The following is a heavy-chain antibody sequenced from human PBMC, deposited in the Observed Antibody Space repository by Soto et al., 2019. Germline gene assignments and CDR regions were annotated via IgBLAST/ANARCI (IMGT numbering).Heavy chain of an antibody. CDR2: VSGSGGGT. J-gene: IGHJ4*02. Sequence: GGSLRLSCAASGLTFNTYGMTWVRQAPGKGLEWVSTVSGSGGGTYYADSVKGRFTISRVNSKNTMYLQMSNLRAEDTAVYFCARIGPYCGGDCYPDFDFWGLGTPVTVSS. CDR3: ARIGPYCGGDCYPDFDF. D-gene: IGHD2-21*02. V-gene: IGHV3-23*01. CDR1: GLTFNTYG.